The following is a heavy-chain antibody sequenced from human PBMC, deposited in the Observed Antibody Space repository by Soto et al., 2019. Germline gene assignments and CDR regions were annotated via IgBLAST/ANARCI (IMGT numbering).Heavy chain of an antibody. V-gene: IGHV3-33*01. CDR1: GFTFSSYG. CDR3: ARDRMTKGIGAFDI. D-gene: IGHD3-3*02. J-gene: IGHJ3*02. CDR2: IWYDGSNK. Sequence: QVQLVESGGGVVQPGRSLRLSCAASGFTFSSYGMHWVRQAPGKGLEWVAVIWYDGSNKYYADSVKGRFTISRDNSKNTLYLQMNSLRAEDTAVYYCARDRMTKGIGAFDIWGQGTMVTVSS.